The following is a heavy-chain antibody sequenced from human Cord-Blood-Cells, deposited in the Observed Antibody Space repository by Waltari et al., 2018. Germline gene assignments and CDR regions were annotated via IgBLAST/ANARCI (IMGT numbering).Heavy chain of an antibody. CDR1: GYTFTGYY. Sequence: QVQLVQSGAEVKKPGASVKVSCKASGYTFTGYYMHWVRQAPGQGLEWMGWRNPNSVGTNYAQKFQGRVTMTRDTSISTAYMELSRLRSDDTAVYYCARDLGAAAGTHWFDPWGQGTLVTVSS. V-gene: IGHV1-2*02. CDR3: ARDLGAAAGTHWFDP. CDR2: RNPNSVGT. J-gene: IGHJ5*02. D-gene: IGHD6-13*01.